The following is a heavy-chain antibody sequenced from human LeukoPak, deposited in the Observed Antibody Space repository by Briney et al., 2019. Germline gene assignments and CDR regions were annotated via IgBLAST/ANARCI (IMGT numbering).Heavy chain of an antibody. CDR2: INSDGSST. CDR1: GFTFSSYW. J-gene: IGHJ3*02. CDR3: ARDEITDAFGI. D-gene: IGHD1-14*01. Sequence: SGGSLRLSCAASGFTFSSYWMHWVRQAPGKGLVWVSRINSDGSSTSYADSVKGRFTISRDNAKNTLHLQMNSLRAEDTAVYYCARDEITDAFGIWGQGTMVTVSS. V-gene: IGHV3-74*01.